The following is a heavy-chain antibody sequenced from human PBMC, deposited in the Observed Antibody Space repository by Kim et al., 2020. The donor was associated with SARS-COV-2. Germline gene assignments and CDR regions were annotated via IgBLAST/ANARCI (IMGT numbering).Heavy chain of an antibody. CDR2: IYYSGST. CDR1: GGSISSYY. Sequence: SETLSLTCTVSGGSISSYYWSWIRQPPGKGLEWIGYIYYSGSTNYNPSLKSRVTISVDTSKNQFSLKLSSVTAADTAVYYCARELSSSNFDYWGQGTLVTVSS. CDR3: ARELSSSNFDY. J-gene: IGHJ4*02. V-gene: IGHV4-59*13. D-gene: IGHD6-13*01.